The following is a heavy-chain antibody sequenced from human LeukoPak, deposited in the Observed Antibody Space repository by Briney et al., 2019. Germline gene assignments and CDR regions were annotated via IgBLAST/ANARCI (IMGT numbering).Heavy chain of an antibody. V-gene: IGHV4-4*07. Sequence: SETLSLTCTVSGGSISSYYWSWIRQPAGKGLEWIGRIYTTGSTNYNPSLKSRVTMSLDTSKNQFSLKLSSVTAADTAMYYCARVHSSNYHVYSFDYRGQGTLVTVSS. CDR1: GGSISSYY. CDR3: ARVHSSNYHVYSFDY. CDR2: IYTTGST. J-gene: IGHJ4*02. D-gene: IGHD6-13*01.